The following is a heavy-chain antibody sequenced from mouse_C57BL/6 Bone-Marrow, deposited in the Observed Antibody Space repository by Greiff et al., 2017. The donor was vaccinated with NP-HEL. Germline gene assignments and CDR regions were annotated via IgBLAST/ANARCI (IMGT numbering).Heavy chain of an antibody. J-gene: IGHJ4*01. CDR1: YFAFMASA. CDR2: FTMYSDAT. Sequence: LQESGAELVRPGSSVKLSCKDSYFAFMASAMHWVKQRPGHGLEWIGSFTMYSDATEYSENFKGKATLTSNPSSSTAYMELSSLTSEDSAVYYCASSVDGYYSYAMDYWGQGTSVTVSS. D-gene: IGHD2-3*01. CDR3: ASSVDGYYSYAMDY. V-gene: IGHV1-49*01.